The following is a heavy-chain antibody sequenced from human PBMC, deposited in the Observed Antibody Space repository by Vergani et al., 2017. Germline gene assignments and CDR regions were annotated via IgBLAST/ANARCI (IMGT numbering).Heavy chain of an antibody. V-gene: IGHV2-5*02. CDR3: ARIRVGFDVTMVRGVMSYYGMDV. Sequence: QITLKESGPTLVKPTQTLTLTCTFSGFSLSTSGVGVGWIRQPPRKALEWLALIYWDDDKRYSPSLKSRLTITKDTSKNQVVLTMTNMDPVDTATYYCARIRVGFDVTMVRGVMSYYGMDVWGQGTTVTVSS. J-gene: IGHJ6*02. D-gene: IGHD3-10*01. CDR2: IYWDDDK. CDR1: GFSLSTSGVG.